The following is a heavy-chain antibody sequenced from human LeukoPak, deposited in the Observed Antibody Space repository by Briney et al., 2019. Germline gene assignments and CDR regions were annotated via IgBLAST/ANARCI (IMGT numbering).Heavy chain of an antibody. CDR3: ARERGNDFWSGRAQTMDV. CDR2: INPSGGST. D-gene: IGHD3-3*01. V-gene: IGHV1-46*01. Sequence: GASVKVSCKASGYTFTSYYMHWVRQAPGQGLEWMGIINPSGGSTSYAQKFQGRVTMTRDMSTSTVYMELSSLRSEDTAVYYCARERGNDFWSGRAQTMDVWGKGTTVTVSS. J-gene: IGHJ6*03. CDR1: GYTFTSYY.